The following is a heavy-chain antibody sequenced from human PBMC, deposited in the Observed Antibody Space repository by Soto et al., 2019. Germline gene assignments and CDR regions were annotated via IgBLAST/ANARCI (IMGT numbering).Heavy chain of an antibody. J-gene: IGHJ4*02. CDR2: INKSGGST. CDR1: GFTFSSFA. Sequence: VHLVESGGGVVQPGRALRLSCAASGFTFSSFAMSWVRQAPGKGLEWVSTINKSGGSTYYADSVKGRFTISRDNSKNMLFLQINGLRAEDTAVYYCAKDPPTTGTTFDYWGRGTLVTVSS. D-gene: IGHD1-1*01. CDR3: AKDPPTTGTTFDY. V-gene: IGHV3-23*04.